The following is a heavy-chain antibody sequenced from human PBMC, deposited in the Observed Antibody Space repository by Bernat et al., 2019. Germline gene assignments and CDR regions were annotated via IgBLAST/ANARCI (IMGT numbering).Heavy chain of an antibody. CDR1: SVSNAW. CDR3: AKENEGYSSSWYDY. Sequence: SVSNAWMNWVRQAPGKGLEWVGRIKSKTDGGTTDYAAPVKGRFTISRDDSKNTLYLQMNSLRAEDTAVYYCAKENEGYSSSWYDYWGQGTLVTVSS. J-gene: IGHJ4*02. CDR2: IKSKTDGGTT. V-gene: IGHV3-15*07. D-gene: IGHD6-13*01.